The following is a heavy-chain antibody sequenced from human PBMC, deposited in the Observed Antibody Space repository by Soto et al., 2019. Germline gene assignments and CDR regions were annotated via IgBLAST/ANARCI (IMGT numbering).Heavy chain of an antibody. CDR3: AHASGACNSAYCDY. J-gene: IGHJ4*02. CDR1: GFSLSASDVG. D-gene: IGHD1-26*01. V-gene: IGHV2-5*02. Sequence: QITLKESGPTLVKPTQTLTLTCSFSGFSLSASDVGVGWIRQPPGKALEWLALIYWDDDERYIPSLKSRLTITKDASKNQVVLTMTNMDPVDTATYYCAHASGACNSAYCDYWGQGILVTVSS. CDR2: IYWDDDE.